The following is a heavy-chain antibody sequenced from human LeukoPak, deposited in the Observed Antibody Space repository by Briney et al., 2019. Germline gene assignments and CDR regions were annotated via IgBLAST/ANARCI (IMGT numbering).Heavy chain of an antibody. CDR2: INHSGST. J-gene: IGHJ6*04. V-gene: IGHV4-34*01. Sequence: SETLSLTCAVYGGSFSGYYWSWIRQPPGKGLEWIGEINHSGSTNYNPSLKSRVTISVGTSKNQFSLKLSSVTAADTAVYYCARGRRYYYGMDVWGKGTTVTVPS. CDR3: ARGRRYYYGMDV. CDR1: GGSFSGYY.